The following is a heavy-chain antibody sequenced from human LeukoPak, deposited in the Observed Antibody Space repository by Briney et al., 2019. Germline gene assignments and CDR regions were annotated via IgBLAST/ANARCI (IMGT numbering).Heavy chain of an antibody. V-gene: IGHV3-66*03. CDR3: AKDVPYYYDSSGYLV. Sequence: GGSLRLSCAASGFTVSSNFMSWVRQAPGKGLEWVSLLSVKGRFTISRDNSKNTLYLQMNSLRAEDTALYYCAKDVPYYYDSSGYLVWGQGTMVTVSS. J-gene: IGHJ3*01. CDR2: L. CDR1: GFTVSSNF. D-gene: IGHD3-22*01.